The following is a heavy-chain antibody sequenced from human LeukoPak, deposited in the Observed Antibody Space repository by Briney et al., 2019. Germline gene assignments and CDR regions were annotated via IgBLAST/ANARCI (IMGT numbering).Heavy chain of an antibody. V-gene: IGHV4-59*01. CDR2: IYYSGST. D-gene: IGHD3-3*01. Sequence: SETLSLTCTVSGGSISSYYWSWIRQPPGKGLEWIGYIYYSGSTNYNPSLKSRVTISVDTSKNQFSLKLSSVTAADTAVYYCARAYYDFWSGYFGRIAPGVFDYWGQGTLVTVSS. J-gene: IGHJ4*02. CDR3: ARAYYDFWSGYFGRIAPGVFDY. CDR1: GGSISSYY.